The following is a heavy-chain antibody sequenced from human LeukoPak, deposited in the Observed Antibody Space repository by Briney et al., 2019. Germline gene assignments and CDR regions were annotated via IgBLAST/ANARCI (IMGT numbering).Heavy chain of an antibody. CDR2: IYSGGST. Sequence: GGSLRLXCAASGFTVSSNYMSWVRQAPGKGLEWVSVIYSGGSTYYADSVKSRFTISKDNSKNPLYLQMNSLRAEDTAMYYCARENYYMDVWGKGTTVTVSS. J-gene: IGHJ6*03. CDR1: GFTVSSNY. CDR3: ARENYYMDV. V-gene: IGHV3-53*05.